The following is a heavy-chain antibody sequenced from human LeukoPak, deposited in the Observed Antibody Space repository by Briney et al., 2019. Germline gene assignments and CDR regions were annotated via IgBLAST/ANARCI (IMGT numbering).Heavy chain of an antibody. CDR1: GFTFSSYS. D-gene: IGHD3/OR15-3a*01. J-gene: IGHJ4*02. CDR3: AKTIRGLDIIFDY. Sequence: PGGSLRLSCAASGFTFSSYSMNWVRQAPGKGLEWVSGISGNGGSTDYADSVKGRFTISRDNSKNTLYLQMNSLRAEDTAVYYCAKTIRGLDIIFDYWGQGTLVTVSS. CDR2: ISGNGGST. V-gene: IGHV3-23*01.